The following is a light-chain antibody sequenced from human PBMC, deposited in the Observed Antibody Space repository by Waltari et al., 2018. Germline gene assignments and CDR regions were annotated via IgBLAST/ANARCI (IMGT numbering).Light chain of an antibody. Sequence: QSALTQPPSASGSPGQSLTISCTGTSSDVGGYHHVSWYQQYPGKVPKLLISEVFKRPSGVPSRFSGYKSGNTAYLTVSGLQAEDEADYYCSSSATDGDYFVFGTGTKVTVL. CDR2: EVF. J-gene: IGLJ1*01. V-gene: IGLV2-8*01. CDR3: SSSATDGDYFV. CDR1: SSDVGGYHH.